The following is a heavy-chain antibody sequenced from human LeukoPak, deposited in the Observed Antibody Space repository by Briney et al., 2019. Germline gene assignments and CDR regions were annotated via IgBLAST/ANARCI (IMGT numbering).Heavy chain of an antibody. V-gene: IGHV1-18*01. J-gene: IGHJ4*02. Sequence: ASVKVSCKASGYTFTSYGISWVRQAPGQGLEWMGWISAYNGNTNYAQKLQGRITMTTDTSTSTAYMELRSLRSDDTAAYYCARDSRLYGFDYWGQGTLVTVSS. CDR3: ARDSRLYGFDY. CDR2: ISAYNGNT. D-gene: IGHD4-17*01. CDR1: GYTFTSYG.